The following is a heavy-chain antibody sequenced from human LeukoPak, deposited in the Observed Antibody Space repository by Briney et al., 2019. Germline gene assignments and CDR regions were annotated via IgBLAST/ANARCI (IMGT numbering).Heavy chain of an antibody. CDR1: GFTFSSYS. CDR3: ARVGDSGGLRFDY. J-gene: IGHJ4*02. V-gene: IGHV3-48*04. Sequence: GGSLRLSCAASGFTFSSYSMNWVRLAPGKGLEWVSYISSSSSTIYYADSVKGRFTISRDNAKNSLYLQMNSLRAEDTAVYYCARVGDSGGLRFDYWGQRTLVTVSS. D-gene: IGHD1-26*01. CDR2: ISSSSSTI.